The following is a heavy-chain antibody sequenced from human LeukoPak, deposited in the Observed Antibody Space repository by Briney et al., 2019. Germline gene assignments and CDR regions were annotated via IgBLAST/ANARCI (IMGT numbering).Heavy chain of an antibody. J-gene: IGHJ4*02. CDR3: ARDREVYDSSGYWHY. V-gene: IGHV3-30-3*01. Sequence: GGSLRVSCAASGFTFSSYARHWVRQAPGKGLEWVAVISYDGSNKYYADSVKGRFTISRDNSKNTLYLQMNSLRAEDTAVYYCARDREVYDSSGYWHYWGQGTLVTVSS. CDR2: ISYDGSNK. CDR1: GFTFSSYA. D-gene: IGHD3-22*01.